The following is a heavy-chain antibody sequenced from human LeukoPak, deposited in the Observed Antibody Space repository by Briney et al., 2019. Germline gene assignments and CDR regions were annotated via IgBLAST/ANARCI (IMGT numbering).Heavy chain of an antibody. J-gene: IGHJ4*02. Sequence: PGGSLRLSCAASGFAFTNAWMTWVRQAPGKGLEWIGRIRSKTAGGTTDYAAPVKGRFTISRGDSKNMLYLQMSSLTTEDTAIYYCTAYYDFLTGYNTRRDYWGQGTLVTVSP. V-gene: IGHV3-15*01. D-gene: IGHD3-9*01. CDR1: GFAFTNAW. CDR2: IRSKTAGGTT. CDR3: TAYYDFLTGYNTRRDY.